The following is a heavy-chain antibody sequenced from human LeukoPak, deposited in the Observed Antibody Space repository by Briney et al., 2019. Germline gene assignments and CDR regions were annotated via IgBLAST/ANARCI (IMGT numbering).Heavy chain of an antibody. CDR2: IYPGDSDT. CDR3: ARRAHSSSWYYYYGMDV. CDR1: GYSFTSYW. D-gene: IGHD6-13*01. Sequence: GESLKISCKGSGYSFTSYWIGWVRQMPGKGLEWMGIIYPGDSDTRYSPSFQGQVTISADKSISTAYLQWSSLKASDTAMYYCARRAHSSSWYYYYGMDVWGQGTTVTVSS. V-gene: IGHV5-51*01. J-gene: IGHJ6*02.